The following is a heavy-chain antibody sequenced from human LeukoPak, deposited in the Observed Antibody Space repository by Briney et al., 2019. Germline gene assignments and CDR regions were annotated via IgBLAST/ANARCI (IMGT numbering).Heavy chain of an antibody. CDR1: GGSISSYY. J-gene: IGHJ4*02. D-gene: IGHD2-15*01. V-gene: IGHV4-59*08. CDR2: IYYSGST. CDR3: ASTYCSGGSCYYRY. Sequence: PSETLSLTCTVSGGSISSYYWSWIRQPPGKGLEWIGYIYYSGSTNYNPSLKSRVTISVDTSKNQFSLKLSSVTAADTAVYYCASTYCSGGSCYYRYWGQGTLVTVSS.